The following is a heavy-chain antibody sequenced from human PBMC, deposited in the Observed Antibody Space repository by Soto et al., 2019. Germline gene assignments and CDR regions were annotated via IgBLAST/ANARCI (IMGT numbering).Heavy chain of an antibody. D-gene: IGHD2-2*03. V-gene: IGHV1-46*01. CDR1: GYSFTSYY. CDR2: MNPTDGAT. CDR3: ARDSPTPDWIKAPLTDY. Sequence: QVQLLQSGAEVRKPGASVTVSCMTSGYSFTSYYIHWVRQPPGRGLEWIGIMNPTDGATTYASNFRGRVTMTRDTSANTAYMGLGRLTVDDTAIYFCARDSPTPDWIKAPLTDYWGQGTLVAVSS. J-gene: IGHJ4*02.